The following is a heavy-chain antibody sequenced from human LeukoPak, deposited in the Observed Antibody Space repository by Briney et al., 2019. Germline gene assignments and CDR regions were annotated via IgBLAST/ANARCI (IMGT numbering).Heavy chain of an antibody. CDR1: GFTFSSYG. CDR3: ARALKRPWAPYSSSWNDAFDI. CDR2: IWYDGSNK. D-gene: IGHD6-13*01. J-gene: IGHJ3*02. Sequence: GGSLRLSCAASGFTFSSYGMHWVRQAPGKGLEWVAVIWYDGSNKYYADSVKGRFTISRDNSKNTLYLQMNSLRAEDTAVYYCARALKRPWAPYSSSWNDAFDIWGQGTMVTVSS. V-gene: IGHV3-33*01.